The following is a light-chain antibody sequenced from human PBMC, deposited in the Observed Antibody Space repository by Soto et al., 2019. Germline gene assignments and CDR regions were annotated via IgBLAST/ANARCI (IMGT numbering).Light chain of an antibody. V-gene: IGKV3-15*01. CDR3: QQYDNWPSLT. Sequence: EIVMTQSPATLSVSPGERATLACRASQSVSSNLAWYQQKPGQAPRLLIYGVSTRATGIPARFSGSGYGTEFTITISSLQSEDLAVYHCQQYDNWPSLTFGGGTKVEI. J-gene: IGKJ4*02. CDR1: QSVSSN. CDR2: GVS.